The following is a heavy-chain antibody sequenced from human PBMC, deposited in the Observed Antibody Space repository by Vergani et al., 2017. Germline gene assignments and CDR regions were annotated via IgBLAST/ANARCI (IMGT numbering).Heavy chain of an antibody. CDR3: ARGYCSSTSCYFSWFDP. J-gene: IGHJ5*02. V-gene: IGHV1-18*01. CDR2: ISAYNGNT. Sequence: QVQLVQSGAEVKKPGASVKVSCKASGYTFTSYGISWVRQAPGQGLEWMGWISAYNGNTNYAQKLQGRVTMTTDTSTSTAYMELSSLRSEDTAVYYCARGYCSSTSCYFSWFDPWGQGTLVTVSS. CDR1: GYTFTSYG. D-gene: IGHD2-2*01.